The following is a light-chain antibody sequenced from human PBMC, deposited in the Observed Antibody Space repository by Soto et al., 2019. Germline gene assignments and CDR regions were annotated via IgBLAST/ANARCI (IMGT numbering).Light chain of an antibody. Sequence: QSVLTQPPSASGTPGQRVTISCSGSSSNIGSNYVYWYQQLPGTAPKLLMYRSNQRPSGVPARFSGSKSGTSASLAISGLRSEDEADYYCAAWDDSLSGRVFGGGTKVTVL. CDR3: AAWDDSLSGRV. CDR2: RSN. V-gene: IGLV1-47*01. J-gene: IGLJ3*02. CDR1: SSNIGSNY.